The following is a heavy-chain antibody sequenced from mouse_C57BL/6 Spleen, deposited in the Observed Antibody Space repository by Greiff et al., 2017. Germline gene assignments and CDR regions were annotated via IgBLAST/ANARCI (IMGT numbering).Heavy chain of an antibody. CDR1: GYTFTSYW. D-gene: IGHD2-5*01. J-gene: IGHJ4*01. V-gene: IGHV1-5*01. CDR2: IYPGNSDT. Sequence: VQLQQSGTVLARPGASVKMSCKTSGYTFTSYWMPWVKQRPGQGLEWIGAIYPGNSDTSYNQKFKGKAKLTAVTSASTAYMELSSLTNEDSAVYYCTRWSYYSNHAMDYWGQGTSVTVSS. CDR3: TRWSYYSNHAMDY.